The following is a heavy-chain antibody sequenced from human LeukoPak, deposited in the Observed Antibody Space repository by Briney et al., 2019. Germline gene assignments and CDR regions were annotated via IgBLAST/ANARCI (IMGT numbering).Heavy chain of an antibody. CDR1: GGSISSGGYY. V-gene: IGHV4-30-2*01. Sequence: SQTLSLTCTVSGGSISSGGYYWSWIRQPPGKGLEWIGYIYHSGSTYYNPSLKSRVTISVDRSKNQSSLKLSSVTAADTAVYYCARGSCSSTSCSTGDYWGQGTLVTVSS. D-gene: IGHD2-2*02. J-gene: IGHJ4*02. CDR3: ARGSCSSTSCSTGDY. CDR2: IYHSGST.